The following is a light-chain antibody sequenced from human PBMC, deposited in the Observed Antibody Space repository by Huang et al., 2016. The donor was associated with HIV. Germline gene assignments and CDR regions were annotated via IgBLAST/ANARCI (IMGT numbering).Light chain of an antibody. V-gene: IGKV1-33*01. Sequence: DIQMTQSPPSLSASVGDRVTITCRASQDINNCLNWNQQKPGKAPKLLIYDASNLETGVPSRFSGSGSGTDFIFTITSLQPEDIATYYCHQYDSVPPAFGGGTKVEI. CDR2: DAS. CDR3: HQYDSVPPA. J-gene: IGKJ4*01. CDR1: QDINNC.